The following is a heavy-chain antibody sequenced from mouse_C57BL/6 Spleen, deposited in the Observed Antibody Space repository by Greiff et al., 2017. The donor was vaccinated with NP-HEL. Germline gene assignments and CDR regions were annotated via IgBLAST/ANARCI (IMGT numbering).Heavy chain of an antibody. CDR2: INPNNGGT. J-gene: IGHJ1*03. CDR1: GYTFTDYY. V-gene: IGHV1-26*01. Sequence: EVQLQQSGPELVKPGASVKISCKASGYTFTDYYMNWVKQSHGKSLEWIGDINPNNGGTSYNQKFKGKATLTVDKSSSTAYMELRSLTSEDSAVYYCARGDSITTVVAPYWYFDVWGTGTTVTVSS. CDR3: ARGDSITTVVAPYWYFDV. D-gene: IGHD1-1*01.